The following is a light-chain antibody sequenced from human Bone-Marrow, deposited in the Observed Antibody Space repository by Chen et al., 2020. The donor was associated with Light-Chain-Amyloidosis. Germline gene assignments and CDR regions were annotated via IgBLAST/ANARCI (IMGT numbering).Light chain of an antibody. Sequence: QSALTQPASVSGSPGQSITISCTGTSSDIGTYNYVSWYQQQPGKAPKLIIYDVTNRPSGVSNRFSGSKSGNTASLTISGLQTEDEADYYCTSYTVTSTLYVFGTGTKVTVL. CDR3: TSYTVTSTLYV. CDR1: SSDIGTYNY. CDR2: DVT. V-gene: IGLV2-14*03. J-gene: IGLJ1*01.